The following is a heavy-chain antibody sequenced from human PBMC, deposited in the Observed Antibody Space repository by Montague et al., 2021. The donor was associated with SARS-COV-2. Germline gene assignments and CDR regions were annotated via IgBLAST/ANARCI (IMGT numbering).Heavy chain of an antibody. CDR1: GGSISSANYY. V-gene: IGHV4-31*01. CDR2: IYYSGSS. CDR3: VSQSGSYDNCLDL. J-gene: IGHJ5*02. Sequence: TLSLTCSVSGGSISSANYYWSWIRQHPGKGLEFIGYIYYSGSSFYNPSLKSHLTISIDTSKNRFSLRLSSVTASDTAIYFCVSQSGSYDNCLDLWGQGTPVTVSS. D-gene: IGHD1-26*01.